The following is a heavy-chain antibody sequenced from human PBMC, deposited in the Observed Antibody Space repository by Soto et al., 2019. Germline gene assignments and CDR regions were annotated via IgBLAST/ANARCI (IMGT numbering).Heavy chain of an antibody. Sequence: ASVKVSCKASGYTFTGYYMHWVRQAPGQGLEWMGWINPNSGGTNYAQKFQGWVTMTRDTSISTAYMELNRLRSDDTAVYYCASSRVPIGTNGMDVWGQGTTVTVSS. D-gene: IGHD1-1*01. V-gene: IGHV1-2*04. CDR3: ASSRVPIGTNGMDV. CDR2: INPNSGGT. CDR1: GYTFTGYY. J-gene: IGHJ6*02.